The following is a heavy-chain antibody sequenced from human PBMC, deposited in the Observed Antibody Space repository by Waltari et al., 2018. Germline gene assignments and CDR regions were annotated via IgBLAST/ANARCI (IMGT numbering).Heavy chain of an antibody. CDR1: GFSLSTRGVG. J-gene: IGHJ4*02. V-gene: IGHV2-5*02. CDR3: AHSRYSYGLFDD. Sequence: QITLKESGPTLVKPTQTLTLTCTFSGFSLSTRGVGVGWIRQPPGQALEWLALIYWDDDKRYSSPLKSRLIITKDTPKNRVVLTMTNMYTVDTATYYSAHSRYSYGLFDDWGQGTLVTVSS. D-gene: IGHD5-18*01. CDR2: IYWDDDK.